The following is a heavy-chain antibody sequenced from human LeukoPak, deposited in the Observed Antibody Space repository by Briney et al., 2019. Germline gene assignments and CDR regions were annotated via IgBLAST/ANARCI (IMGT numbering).Heavy chain of an antibody. V-gene: IGHV4-38-2*01. CDR2: IYHSGNT. J-gene: IGHJ4*02. Sequence: PSETLSLTCSVSGYPISSGYYWGWIRQPPGKGLEWSGSIYHSGNTFYNPSLKSRVTMSIDMSENQFSLKLSSVTASDTAVYFCARLSYSFWTGDYWGQGILVTVSS. CDR1: GYPISSGYY. D-gene: IGHD3/OR15-3a*01. CDR3: ARLSYSFWTGDY.